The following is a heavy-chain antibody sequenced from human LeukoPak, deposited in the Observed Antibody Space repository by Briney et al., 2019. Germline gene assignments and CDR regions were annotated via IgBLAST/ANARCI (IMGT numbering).Heavy chain of an antibody. CDR3: ARGAPSGILSSPFDY. D-gene: IGHD3-9*01. J-gene: IGHJ4*02. V-gene: IGHV3-48*03. CDR1: GFTFSSYE. CDR2: ISSSGGTI. Sequence: GGSLRLSCAASGFTFSSYEMNWVRQAPGKGLEWVSYISSSGGTIYYADSVKGRFTISRDNAKNSLYLRMNSLRAEDTAIYYCARGAPSGILSSPFDYWGQGTLVTVSS.